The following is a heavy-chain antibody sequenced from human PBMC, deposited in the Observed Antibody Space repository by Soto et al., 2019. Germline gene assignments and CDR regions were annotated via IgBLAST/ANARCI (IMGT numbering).Heavy chain of an antibody. J-gene: IGHJ6*03. V-gene: IGHV3-73*01. CDR2: IRSKANSYAT. CDR1: GFTFSGSA. Sequence: GGSLRLSCAASGFTFSGSAMHWVRQASGKGLEWVGRIRSKANSYATAYAASVKGRFTISRDDSKNTAYLQMNSLKTEDTAVYYCTSYAPDYYYYMDVWGKGTTVTVSS. CDR3: TSYAPDYYYYMDV. D-gene: IGHD2-2*01.